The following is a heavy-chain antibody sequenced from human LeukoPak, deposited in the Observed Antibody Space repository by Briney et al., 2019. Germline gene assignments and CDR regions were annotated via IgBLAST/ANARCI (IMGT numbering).Heavy chain of an antibody. V-gene: IGHV1-69*13. D-gene: IGHD3-10*01. CDR3: ARVQMVRGVVSRSWFDP. J-gene: IGHJ5*02. CDR2: IIPIFGTP. CDR1: GGTFSSFA. Sequence: SVKVSCKASGGTFSSFAISWVQQAPGQGLEWVGGIIPIFGTPKYAQKFQGRVTITADESTSTAYMELRSLRSEDTAVYYCARVQMVRGVVSRSWFDPWGQGTLVTVSS.